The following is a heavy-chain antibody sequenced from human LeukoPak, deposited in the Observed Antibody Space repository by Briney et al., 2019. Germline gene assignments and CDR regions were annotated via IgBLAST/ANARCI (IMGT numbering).Heavy chain of an antibody. Sequence: SETLSLTCAVSGGSISSGGYSWSWIRQPPGKGLEWIGYIYHSGSTYYNPSLKSRVTISVDRSKNQFSLKLSSVTAADTAVYYCARLYYDSSGYYYYFDYWGQGTLVTVSS. D-gene: IGHD3-22*01. CDR2: IYHSGST. J-gene: IGHJ4*02. CDR3: ARLYYDSSGYYYYFDY. CDR1: GGSISSGGYS. V-gene: IGHV4-30-2*02.